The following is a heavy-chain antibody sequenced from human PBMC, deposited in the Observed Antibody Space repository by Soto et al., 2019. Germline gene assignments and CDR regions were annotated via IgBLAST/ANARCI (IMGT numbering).Heavy chain of an antibody. Sequence: QVQLVQSGAEVKKPRASVKISCKASGDTFTSYYMHWVRQAPGQGLEWMGIINPSGDTSYAQKFQGRVTMTRDTATSTVYMELSSLRSEDTAVYYCARVYCSGGGCYGIDYWGQGTLVTVSS. V-gene: IGHV1-46*01. J-gene: IGHJ4*02. CDR2: INPSGDT. CDR1: GDTFTSYY. D-gene: IGHD2-15*01. CDR3: ARVYCSGGGCYGIDY.